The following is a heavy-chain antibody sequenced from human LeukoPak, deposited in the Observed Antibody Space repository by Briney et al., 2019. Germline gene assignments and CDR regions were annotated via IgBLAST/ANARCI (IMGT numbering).Heavy chain of an antibody. D-gene: IGHD3-10*01. CDR3: ARDRGDLHYFDY. CDR2: IYYSGST. Sequence: SETLSLTYTVSGGSISSYYWSWIRQPPGKGLEWIGYIYYSGSTNYNPSLKSRVTISVDTSKNQFSLKLSSVTAADTAVYYCARDRGDLHYFDYWGQGTLVTVSS. CDR1: GGSISSYY. V-gene: IGHV4-59*01. J-gene: IGHJ4*02.